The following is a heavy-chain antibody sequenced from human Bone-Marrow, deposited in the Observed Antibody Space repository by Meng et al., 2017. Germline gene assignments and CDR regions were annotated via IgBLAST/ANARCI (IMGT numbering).Heavy chain of an antibody. Sequence: GESLKISCAASGLTLSNYAMSWVRQAPGKGLEWVSIISEGGDATQYADSVKGRFTISRDISKNTLYLHMDSLRAEDTAVYYCAKFISVFGSGWPASEYWGQGALVTVSS. CDR3: AKFISVFGSGWPASEY. V-gene: IGHV3-23*01. CDR1: GLTLSNYA. D-gene: IGHD6-25*01. CDR2: ISEGGDAT. J-gene: IGHJ4*02.